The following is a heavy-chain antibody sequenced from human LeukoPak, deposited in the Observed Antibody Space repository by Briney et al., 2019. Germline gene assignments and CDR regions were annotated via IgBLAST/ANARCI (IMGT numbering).Heavy chain of an antibody. V-gene: IGHV4-39*01. J-gene: IGHJ4*02. CDR1: GGSISSSSYY. D-gene: IGHD5-24*01. CDR3: ARRWKERDGYNQRTTGPVDY. CDR2: IYYSGST. Sequence: SETLSLTCTVSGGSISSSSYYWGWIRQPPGKGLEWIGSIYYSGSTYYNPSLKSRVTISVDTSKNQFSLKLSSVTAADTAVYYCARRWKERDGYNQRTTGPVDYWGQGTLVTVSS.